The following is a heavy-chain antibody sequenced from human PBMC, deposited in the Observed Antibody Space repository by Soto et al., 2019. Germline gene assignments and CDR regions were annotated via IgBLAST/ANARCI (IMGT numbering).Heavy chain of an antibody. V-gene: IGHV1-3*01. J-gene: IGHJ4*02. CDR3: TRSAISPYGGLIGPFDY. CDR2: INAATGNT. D-gene: IGHD3-16*02. Sequence: ASVKVSCKATGYTFTAYAMHWVRQAPGQRLEWMGWINAATGNTIYSQKFQGRLTITSDTSANTVYMELSSLTSEDTVLYYCTRSAISPYGGLIGPFDYWGQGNLVTVSS. CDR1: GYTFTAYA.